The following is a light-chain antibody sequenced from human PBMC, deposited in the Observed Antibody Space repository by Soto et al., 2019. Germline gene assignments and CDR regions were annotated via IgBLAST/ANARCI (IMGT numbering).Light chain of an antibody. CDR3: QTWGTGIPVV. Sequence: QSVLTQSPSASASLGASVKLTCTLRSGHSSYAIAWHQQQPEKGPRYLMKLNSDGSHNKGDGIPDRFSGSSSGAERYLTISSLQSEDEADYYCQTWGTGIPVVFGGGTKLTVL. V-gene: IGLV4-69*01. CDR1: SGHSSYA. CDR2: LNSDGSH. J-gene: IGLJ2*01.